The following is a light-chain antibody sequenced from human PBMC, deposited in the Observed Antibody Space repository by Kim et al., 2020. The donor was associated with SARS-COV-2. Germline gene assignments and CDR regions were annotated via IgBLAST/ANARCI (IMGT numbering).Light chain of an antibody. Sequence: EIVLTQSPATLSLSPGERATLSCRASQSVNSYLAWYQQKPGQAPRLLIYDASNRATGIPPRFSGSGSGTDFTLTISSLEPEDFAVYYCLQRDNWPPITFGQGTRLEIK. V-gene: IGKV3-11*01. CDR1: QSVNSY. CDR2: DAS. J-gene: IGKJ5*01. CDR3: LQRDNWPPIT.